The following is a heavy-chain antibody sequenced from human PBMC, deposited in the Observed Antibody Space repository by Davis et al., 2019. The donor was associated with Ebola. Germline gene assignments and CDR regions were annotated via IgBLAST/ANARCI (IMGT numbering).Heavy chain of an antibody. V-gene: IGHV1-18*01. CDR3: ARGGRDGMDV. CDR1: GYSFIGYG. CDR2: ISANTGNT. J-gene: IGHJ6*02. Sequence: ASVNVSCKASGYSFIGYGITWVRQAPGQGLEWMGWISANTGNTNYAQKLQGRVTMTTDRSTSTAYMELRSLISDDTAVYYCARGGRDGMDVWGQGTTVTVS.